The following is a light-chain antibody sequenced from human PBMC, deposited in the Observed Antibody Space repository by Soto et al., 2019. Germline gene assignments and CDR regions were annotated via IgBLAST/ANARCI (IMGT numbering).Light chain of an antibody. CDR3: QQSYSTLWM. J-gene: IGKJ1*01. Sequence: DIHMTQSPASLSASVGDRVTISCRASQSIGRNLNWYQQKAGKAPTLLMFTSSNLQSGVPSRFSGSGSGTDFTLTISSLQPEDFATYYCQQSYSTLWMFGQGTKVDIK. CDR2: TSS. V-gene: IGKV1-39*01. CDR1: QSIGRN.